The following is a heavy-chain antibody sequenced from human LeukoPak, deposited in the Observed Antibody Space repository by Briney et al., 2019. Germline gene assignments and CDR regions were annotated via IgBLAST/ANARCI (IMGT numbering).Heavy chain of an antibody. J-gene: IGHJ3*02. CDR3: GGYCSSTSCFYAFDI. Sequence: GGTLRLSCAASGFTFGSYAMHWVRQAPGKGLEWVAVMSFDGTHIYYADSVKGRFTISRDNSKNTLYLQMNSLRAEDTAVYYCGGYCSSTSCFYAFDIWGQGTMVTVSS. V-gene: IGHV3-30-3*02. D-gene: IGHD2-2*01. CDR1: GFTFGSYA. CDR2: MSFDGTHI.